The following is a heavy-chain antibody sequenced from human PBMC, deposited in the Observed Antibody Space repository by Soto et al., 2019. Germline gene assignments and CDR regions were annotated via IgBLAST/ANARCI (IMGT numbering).Heavy chain of an antibody. Sequence: ASVKVSCKVSGYTLTELSMHWVRQAPGKGLEWMGGFDPEDGETIYAQKFQGRVTMTEDTSTDTAHMELSSLRSEDTAVYYCAREEVVVVPAANYYYYYYYMDVWGKGTTVTVSS. CDR3: AREEVVVVPAANYYYYYYYMDV. CDR2: FDPEDGET. CDR1: GYTLTELS. V-gene: IGHV1-24*01. D-gene: IGHD2-2*01. J-gene: IGHJ6*03.